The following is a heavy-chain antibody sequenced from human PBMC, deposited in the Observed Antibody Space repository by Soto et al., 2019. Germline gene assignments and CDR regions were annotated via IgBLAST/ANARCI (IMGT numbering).Heavy chain of an antibody. V-gene: IGHV5-51*01. CDR2: IYPGDSDT. D-gene: IGHD3-22*01. Sequence: GESLKISCKGSGYSFTSYWIGWVRQMPGKGLEWMGIIYPGDSDTRYSPSFQGQVTISADKSISTAYLQWSSLKASDTAMYYCAKTFTMIVVGAPDAFDIWGQGTMVTVSS. J-gene: IGHJ3*02. CDR1: GYSFTSYW. CDR3: AKTFTMIVVGAPDAFDI.